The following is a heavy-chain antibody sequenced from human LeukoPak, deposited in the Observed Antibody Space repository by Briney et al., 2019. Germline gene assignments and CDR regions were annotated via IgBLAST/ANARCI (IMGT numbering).Heavy chain of an antibody. D-gene: IGHD2-2*01. CDR1: GGSISSSSYY. Sequence: SETLSLTCTVSGGSISSSSYYWGWIRQPPGKGLEWIGSIYYSGSTYYNPSLKSRVTISVDTSKNQFSLKLSSVTAADTAVYYCARQTYPYCSSTSCRSGRWFDPWGQGTLVTVSS. J-gene: IGHJ5*02. CDR2: IYYSGST. V-gene: IGHV4-39*07. CDR3: ARQTYPYCSSTSCRSGRWFDP.